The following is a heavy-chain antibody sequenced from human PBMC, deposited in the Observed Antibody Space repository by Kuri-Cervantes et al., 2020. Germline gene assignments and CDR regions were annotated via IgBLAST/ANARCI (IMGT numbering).Heavy chain of an antibody. CDR2: IYPSDSDT. D-gene: IGHD5-18*01. CDR3: ARPRIHKYEDAFDF. J-gene: IGHJ3*01. V-gene: IGHV5-51*01. CDR1: GYSFTSYW. Sequence: GEFLKTSWKGSGYSFTSYWIGWVRQMPGKGLEWMGIIYPSDSDTSYSPYFQGQVTISADKSISTAYLQWSSLTASDTAMYYCARPRIHKYEDAFDFWGQGTMVTVSS.